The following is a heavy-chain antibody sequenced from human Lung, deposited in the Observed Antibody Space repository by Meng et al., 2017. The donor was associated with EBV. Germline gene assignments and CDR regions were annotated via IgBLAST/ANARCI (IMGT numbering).Heavy chain of an antibody. CDR2: IYRSSGV. J-gene: IGHJ5*02. CDR1: GGFINRNSW. V-gene: IGHV4-4*02. Sequence: QLQAPAASAGLVTASGTLSLASPVSGGFINRNSWWSWVPHPTGMGLEWIGEIYRSSGVNFYLTLKSRVTTSIDKYKNQFSLKLSSVTAADTAVYYCAGGVYSVSTFDPWGQGTLVTVSS. CDR3: AGGVYSVSTFDP. D-gene: IGHD2-8*01.